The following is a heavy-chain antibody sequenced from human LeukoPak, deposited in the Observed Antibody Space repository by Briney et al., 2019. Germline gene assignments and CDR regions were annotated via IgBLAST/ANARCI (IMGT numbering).Heavy chain of an antibody. Sequence: GGSLRLSCAASGFAFNSYAMHWVRQAPGKGPERVAVIWYDGSSKYYAESVKGRFTISRDNSKNTLYLLMDSLRAEDTALYYCAKSSSSLVAYYYYMDVWGKGTTVTVSS. V-gene: IGHV3-33*06. CDR1: GFAFNSYA. CDR2: IWYDGSSK. J-gene: IGHJ6*03. CDR3: AKSSSSLVAYYYYMDV.